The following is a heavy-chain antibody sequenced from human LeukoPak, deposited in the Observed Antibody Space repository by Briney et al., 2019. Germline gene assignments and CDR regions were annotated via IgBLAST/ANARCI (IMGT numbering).Heavy chain of an antibody. J-gene: IGHJ4*02. CDR3: AKTWWQWYFFDY. V-gene: IGHV3-23*01. CDR2: ISGSASST. CDR1: GFSFSTYA. D-gene: IGHD6-19*01. Sequence: PGGSLRLSCAASGFSFSTYAMNWVRQAPGQGLEWVSGISGSASSTDYADSVKGRFTISRDNSKNTLYLQMNSLRVENTAVYFCAKTWWQWYFFDYWGQGTLVTVSS.